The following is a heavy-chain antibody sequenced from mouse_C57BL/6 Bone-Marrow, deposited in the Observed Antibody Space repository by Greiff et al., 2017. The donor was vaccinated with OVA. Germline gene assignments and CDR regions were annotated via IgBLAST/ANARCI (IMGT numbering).Heavy chain of an antibody. D-gene: IGHD1-2*01. CDR3: ARGITTADRDYAMDY. Sequence: QVQLQQSGAELMKPGASVKLSCKATGYTFTGYWIEWVKQRPGHGLEWIGEILPGSGSTNYNEKFKGKATFTADTSSNTAYMQLSSLTTDDSALYYCARGITTADRDYAMDYWGQGTSVTVSS. V-gene: IGHV1-9*01. CDR1: GYTFTGYW. J-gene: IGHJ4*01. CDR2: ILPGSGST.